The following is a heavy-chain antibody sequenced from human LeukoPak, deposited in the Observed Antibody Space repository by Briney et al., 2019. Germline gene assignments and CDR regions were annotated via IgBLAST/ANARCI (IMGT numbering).Heavy chain of an antibody. CDR1: GFTFSSYE. D-gene: IGHD4/OR15-4a*01. V-gene: IGHV3-48*03. J-gene: IGHJ3*02. CDR3: ARCEGASGAFDI. Sequence: EGSLRLSRAASGFTFSSYEMNWVRQAPGKGLEWVSYISSSGSAIYYADSVKGRFTISRDNAKNSLYLQMNSLRAEDTAVYYCARCEGASGAFDIWGQGTMVTVSS. CDR2: ISSSGSAI.